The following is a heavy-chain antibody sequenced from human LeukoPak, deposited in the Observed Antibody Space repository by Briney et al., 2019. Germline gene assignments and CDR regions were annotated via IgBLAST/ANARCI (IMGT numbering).Heavy chain of an antibody. Sequence: GGSLRLSCAASGFTFSSYWMHWVRHDPGKGLVWVSRINSDGTSTSYADSVKGRFTISRDNAKNTLFLQMNSLRAEDTAVYYCARGRGLAAVGSDYWGQGTLVTVSS. V-gene: IGHV3-74*01. CDR3: ARGRGLAAVGSDY. D-gene: IGHD6-13*01. CDR2: INSDGTST. CDR1: GFTFSSYW. J-gene: IGHJ4*02.